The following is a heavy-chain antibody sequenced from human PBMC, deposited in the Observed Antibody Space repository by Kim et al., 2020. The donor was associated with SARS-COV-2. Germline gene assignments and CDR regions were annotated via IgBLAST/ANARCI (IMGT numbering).Heavy chain of an antibody. J-gene: IGHJ6*02. CDR1: GFTFSSYA. D-gene: IGHD3-10*01. CDR3: AKGLEDVLLWFGELLGYYYYGMDV. CDR2: ISGSGGST. Sequence: GGSLRLSCAASGFTFSSYAMSWVRQAPGKGLEWVSAISGSGGSTYYADSVKGRFTISRDNSKNTLYLQMNSLRAEDTAVYYCAKGLEDVLLWFGELLGYYYYGMDVWGQGTTVTVSS. V-gene: IGHV3-23*01.